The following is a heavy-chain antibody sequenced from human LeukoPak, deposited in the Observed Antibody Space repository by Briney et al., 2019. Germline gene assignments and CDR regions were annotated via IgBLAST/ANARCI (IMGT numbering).Heavy chain of an antibody. V-gene: IGHV3-23*01. CDR1: GFTFSSYA. CDR3: AKSLRVLRFLEWLLYFDY. J-gene: IGHJ4*02. CDR2: ISGSGGST. D-gene: IGHD3-3*01. Sequence: GGSLRLSCAASGFTFSSYAMSWVRQAPGKGLEWVSAISGSGGSTYYADSVKGRFTISRDNSKNTPYLQMNSLRAEDTAVYYCAKSLRVLRFLEWLLYFDYWGQGTLVTVSS.